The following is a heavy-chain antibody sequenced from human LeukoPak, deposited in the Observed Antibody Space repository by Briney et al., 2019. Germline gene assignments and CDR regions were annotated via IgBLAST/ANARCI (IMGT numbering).Heavy chain of an antibody. D-gene: IGHD3-22*01. CDR1: GGSISSYY. V-gene: IGHV4-4*07. CDR3: ARGGSSGYYYG. J-gene: IGHJ4*02. CDR2: LYTSGST. Sequence: KPSETLSLTCTVSGGSISSYYWSWIRQPGGKGLEWMGRLYTSGSTNYNPSLGSRGTMSVGTCKNTFSLSLTCMTAADTAVYYCARGGSSGYYYGWGQGTLVTVSS.